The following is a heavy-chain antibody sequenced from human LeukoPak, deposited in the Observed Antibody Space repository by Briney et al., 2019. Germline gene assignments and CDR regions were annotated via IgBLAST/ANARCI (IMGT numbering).Heavy chain of an antibody. CDR3: ARHDSWAGWFDP. J-gene: IGHJ5*02. CDR2: IYSGGTT. CDR1: GFTVSDNY. D-gene: IGHD3-22*01. V-gene: IGHV3-53*01. Sequence: GGSLRLSCAASGFTVSDNYMSWVRQAPGKGLEWVSVIYSGGTTYSADSVKGRFTISRDNSKNTLYPQMNSLRAEDTAVYYCARHDSWAGWFDPWGQGTLVTVSS.